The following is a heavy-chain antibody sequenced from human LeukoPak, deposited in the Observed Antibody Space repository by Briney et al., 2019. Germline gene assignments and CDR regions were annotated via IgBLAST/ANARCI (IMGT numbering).Heavy chain of an antibody. Sequence: GGSLRLSCAASGFTFSSYSMNWVRQAPGKGLEWVSYISSSSSYTNYADSVKGRFTIPRANAKNSLYLQMNSLRAEDTAVYYCARVYSSGWYGYYFDYWGQGTLVTVSS. D-gene: IGHD6-19*01. V-gene: IGHV3-21*05. CDR1: GFTFSSYS. J-gene: IGHJ4*02. CDR3: ARVYSSGWYGYYFDY. CDR2: ISSSSSYT.